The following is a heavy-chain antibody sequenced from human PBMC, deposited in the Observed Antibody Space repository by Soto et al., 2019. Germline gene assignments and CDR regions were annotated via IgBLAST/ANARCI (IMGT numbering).Heavy chain of an antibody. Sequence: SETLSLTCPVSGGSINSYYLSWIRQPPGKGLEWIGYIYHSGSTYYNPSLKSRVTISVDRSKNQFSLKLSSVTAADTAVYYCAAGGGLPRCYWGQGTLVTVSS. CDR2: IYHSGST. J-gene: IGHJ4*02. D-gene: IGHD4-17*01. CDR1: GGSINSYY. CDR3: AAGGGLPRCY. V-gene: IGHV4-59*04.